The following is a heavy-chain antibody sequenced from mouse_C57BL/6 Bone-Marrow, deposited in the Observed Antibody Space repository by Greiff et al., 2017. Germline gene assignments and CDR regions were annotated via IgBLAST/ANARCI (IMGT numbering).Heavy chain of an antibody. CDR3: ARCCS. J-gene: IGHJ1*03. Sequence: VQLKQSGPGLVKPSQSLSLTCSVTGYSITSGYYWNWIRQFPGNKLEWMGYISYDGSNNYNPSLKNRISITRDTSKNQFFLKLNSVTTEDTATYYCARCCSWGTGTTVTVSS. V-gene: IGHV3-6*01. CDR2: ISYDGSN. D-gene: IGHD3-3*01. CDR1: GYSITSGYY.